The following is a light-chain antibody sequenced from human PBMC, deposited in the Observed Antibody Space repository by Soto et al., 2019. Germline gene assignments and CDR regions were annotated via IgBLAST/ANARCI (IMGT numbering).Light chain of an antibody. CDR1: SSNIGDHY. CDR2: DDN. Sequence: QSVLTQPPSVSAAPGQKVIISCSGSSSNIGDHYVFWYQQFPGTAPRLLIYDDNKRPPGIPDRFSGSKSATSATLGITGLQTGDEADYYYATWGANLRVFGGGTKLTVL. J-gene: IGLJ3*02. V-gene: IGLV1-51*01. CDR3: ATWGANLRV.